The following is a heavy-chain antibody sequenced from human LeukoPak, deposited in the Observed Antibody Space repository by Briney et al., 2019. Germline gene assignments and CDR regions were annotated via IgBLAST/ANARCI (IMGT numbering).Heavy chain of an antibody. CDR3: ARDSGSGSYPLYYFDY. V-gene: IGHV1-3*03. CDR1: GYTFTGYY. D-gene: IGHD3-10*01. Sequence: WASVKVSRKASGYTFTGYYMHWVRQAPGQGLEWMGWINAGNGNTKYSQEFQGRVTITRDTSASTAYMELSSLRSEDMAVYYCARDSGSGSYPLYYFDYWGQGTLVTVSS. J-gene: IGHJ4*02. CDR2: INAGNGNT.